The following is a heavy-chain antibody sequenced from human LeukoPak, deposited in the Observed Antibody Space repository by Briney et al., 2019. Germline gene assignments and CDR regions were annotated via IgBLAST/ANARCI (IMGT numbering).Heavy chain of an antibody. CDR2: ISGSSGGT. J-gene: IGHJ6*02. Sequence: GGSLRLSCAGSGFTFSSYAMSWVRQAPGKGLGWVSSISGSSGGTYYAESVKGRFTISRDNAKNTVYLQMNSLRAEDTAVYYCAKSSNYGSGSYGYYYYGMDVWGQGTTVTVSS. CDR3: AKSSNYGSGSYGYYYYGMDV. V-gene: IGHV3-23*01. D-gene: IGHD3-10*01. CDR1: GFTFSSYA.